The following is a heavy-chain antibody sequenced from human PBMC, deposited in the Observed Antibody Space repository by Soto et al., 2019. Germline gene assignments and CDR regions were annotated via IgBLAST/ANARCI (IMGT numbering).Heavy chain of an antibody. V-gene: IGHV1-18*01. CDR2: ISGNNGNT. J-gene: IGHJ6*02. CDR1: GYSFTIYG. CDR3: ARDHAKIRGGHFYGMDV. Sequence: ASVKVSCKASGYSFTIYGISWVRQAPGQGLEWMGWISGNNGNTNYAQKLQGRVTMTTDTSTSTAYMELRSLRSDDTAVYFCARDHAKIRGGHFYGMDVWGQGTTDTVSS.